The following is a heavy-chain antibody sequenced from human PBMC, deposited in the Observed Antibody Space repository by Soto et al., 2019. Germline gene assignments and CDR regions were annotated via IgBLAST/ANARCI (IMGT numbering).Heavy chain of an antibody. CDR2: ISYDGSTE. J-gene: IGHJ6*02. D-gene: IGHD3-3*01. CDR3: AKENVLFAMDL. Sequence: GGSLRLPCAASGFIFSGYAMHWVRRAPGKGLDWVAVISYDGSTEYYAESVRGRFTISRDNSKNTLYLQMNSLRAEDTAVYYCAKENVLFAMDLWGQGSTVTVSS. CDR1: GFIFSGYA. V-gene: IGHV3-30-3*01.